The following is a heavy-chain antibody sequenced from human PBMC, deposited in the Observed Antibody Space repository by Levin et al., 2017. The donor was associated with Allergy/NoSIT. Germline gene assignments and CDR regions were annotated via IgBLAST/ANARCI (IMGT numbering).Heavy chain of an antibody. CDR2: ISSSGSTI. CDR1: GFTFSDYY. D-gene: IGHD2-2*01. CDR3: ARVKGGYCSSTSCPYYYYYMDV. Sequence: GESLKISCAASGFTFSDYYMSWIRQAPGKGLEWVSYISSSGSTIYYADSVKGRFTISRDNAKNSLYLQMNSLRAEDTAVYYCARVKGGYCSSTSCPYYYYYMDVWGKGTTVTVSS. V-gene: IGHV3-11*01. J-gene: IGHJ6*03.